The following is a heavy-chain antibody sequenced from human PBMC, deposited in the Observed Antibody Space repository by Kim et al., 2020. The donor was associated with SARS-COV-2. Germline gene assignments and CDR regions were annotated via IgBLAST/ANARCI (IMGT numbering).Heavy chain of an antibody. CDR3: AKRPLYDNERYYVSGMDV. Sequence: GGSLRLSCTASGFTFSTHAMSWVRLAPGKGLEWVSNIYERGENTSVGSVKGRFTISRDNSKNTLYLQMNSLRVEDTAVYYCAKRPLYDNERYYVSGMDVWGQGTTVTVSS. CDR2: IYERGENT. V-gene: IGHV3-23*05. D-gene: IGHD3-10*02. J-gene: IGHJ6*02. CDR1: GFTFSTHA.